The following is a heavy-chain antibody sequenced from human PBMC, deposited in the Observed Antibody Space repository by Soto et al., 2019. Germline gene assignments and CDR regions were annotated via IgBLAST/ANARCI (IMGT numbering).Heavy chain of an antibody. J-gene: IGHJ4*02. V-gene: IGHV1-18*04. CDR2: ISAYNGDT. CDR3: ARVSTAPDRSKTPFDF. CDR1: GYTLTTYG. D-gene: IGHD1-1*01. Sequence: QLVQSGAEVRKPGASVKVSCKASGYTLTTYGISWVRPAPGQGLDWLGWISAYNGDTYYAQKFQGRVTMTTDTTTIDVYLDLWTLTIDDTDVYYCARVSTAPDRSKTPFDFWGQGTLVTVSS.